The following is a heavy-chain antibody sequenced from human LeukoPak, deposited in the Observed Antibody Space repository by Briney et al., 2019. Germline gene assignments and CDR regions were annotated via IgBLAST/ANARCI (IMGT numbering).Heavy chain of an antibody. CDR1: GFTFSDHY. Sequence: GGSLRLSCAASGFTFSDHYMDWVRQAPGKGLEWVGRTRNKANSYTTEYAASVKGRFTISRDDSKNSLYLQMNSLRTEDTAVYYCATSKRIFGVVVAFDIWGQGTMVTVSS. V-gene: IGHV3-72*01. J-gene: IGHJ3*02. CDR3: ATSKRIFGVVVAFDI. D-gene: IGHD3-3*01. CDR2: TRNKANSYTT.